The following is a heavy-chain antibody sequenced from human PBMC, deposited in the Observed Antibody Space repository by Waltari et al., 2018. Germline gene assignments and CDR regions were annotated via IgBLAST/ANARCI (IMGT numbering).Heavy chain of an antibody. CDR2: IYYSGST. V-gene: IGHV4-59*01. J-gene: IGHJ4*02. D-gene: IGHD3-10*01. Sequence: VQLQESGPGLVKPSETLSLTCTVSGGSISSYYWSWIRQPPGKGLEWIGYIYYSGSTNYNPSLKSRVTISVDTSKNQFSLKLSSVTAADTAVYYCARVYGSGSYFLFDYWGQGTLVTVSS. CDR3: ARVYGSGSYFLFDY. CDR1: GGSISSYY.